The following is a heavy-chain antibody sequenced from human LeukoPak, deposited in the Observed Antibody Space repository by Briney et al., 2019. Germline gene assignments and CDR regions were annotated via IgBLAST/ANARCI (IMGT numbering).Heavy chain of an antibody. CDR2: LYTGGST. D-gene: IGHD2-2*01. CDR3: ASVSRPALSYYYGMDV. Sequence: GGSLTLYCAASGFTVSSNYMSWVRQAQGKGLEWVSVLYTGGSTYYPDSVKGRVTISRDNSKNTLYLQMNSLRAEDTAGYYCASVSRPALSYYYGMDVWGQGTSVTVSS. V-gene: IGHV3-66*01. J-gene: IGHJ6*02. CDR1: GFTVSSNY.